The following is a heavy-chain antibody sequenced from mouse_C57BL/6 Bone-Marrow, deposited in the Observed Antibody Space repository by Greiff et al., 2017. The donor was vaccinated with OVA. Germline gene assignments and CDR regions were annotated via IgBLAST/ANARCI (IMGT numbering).Heavy chain of an antibody. CDR1: GYTFTDHT. Sequence: VQLQQSDAELVKPGASVKISCKVSGYTFTDHTIHWMKQRPEQGLEWIGYIYPRDGSTKYNEKFKGKATLTADKSSSTAYMQLSSLTSEDSAVYYCARPYYSNYVWFAYWGQGTLVTVSA. CDR3: ARPYYSNYVWFAY. J-gene: IGHJ3*01. D-gene: IGHD2-5*01. CDR2: IYPRDGST. V-gene: IGHV1-78*01.